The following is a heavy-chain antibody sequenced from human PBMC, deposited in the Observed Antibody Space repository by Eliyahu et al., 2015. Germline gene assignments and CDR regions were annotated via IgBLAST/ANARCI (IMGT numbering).Heavy chain of an antibody. J-gene: IGHJ4*02. CDR2: INHSGST. CDR1: XGXFSGYY. V-gene: IGHV4-34*01. D-gene: IGHD3-10*01. Sequence: QVQLQQWGAGLLKPSETLSLTCAXYXGXFSGYYWSWIRQXPGXGLEWIGEINHSGSTNXNPCLKSRVTISVDTSKNQFSLKLSSVTAADTAVYYCAREGWFGELLFDYWGQGTLVTVSS. CDR3: AREGWFGELLFDY.